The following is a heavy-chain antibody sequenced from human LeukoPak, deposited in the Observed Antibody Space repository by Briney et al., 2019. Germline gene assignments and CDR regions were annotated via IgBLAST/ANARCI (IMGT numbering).Heavy chain of an antibody. V-gene: IGHV1-8*01. D-gene: IGHD3-3*01. CDR2: MNPNSGNT. J-gene: IGHJ5*02. CDR1: GYTFTSYD. CDR3: ARVSRGYDFWSGYYTPYNWFDP. Sequence: GASVKVSCKASGYTFTSYDINWVRQATGQGLEWMGWMNPNSGNTGYAQKFQGRVTMTRNTSISTAYMELSSLRSEDTAVYYCARVSRGYDFWSGYYTPYNWFDPWGQGTLVTVSS.